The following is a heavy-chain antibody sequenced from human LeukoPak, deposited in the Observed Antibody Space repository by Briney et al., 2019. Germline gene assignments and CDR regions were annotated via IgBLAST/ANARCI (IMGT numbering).Heavy chain of an antibody. V-gene: IGHV1-69*01. CDR3: ARGDSGYAWDYYYGMDV. J-gene: IGHJ6*02. CDR2: IIPIFGTA. D-gene: IGHD5-12*01. Sequence: SVKVSFKASGGTFSIYAISWVRQAPGQGLEWMGGIIPIFGTANYAQKFQGRVTITADESTSTAYMELSSLRSEDTAVYYCARGDSGYAWDYYYGMDVWGQGTTVTVSS. CDR1: GGTFSIYA.